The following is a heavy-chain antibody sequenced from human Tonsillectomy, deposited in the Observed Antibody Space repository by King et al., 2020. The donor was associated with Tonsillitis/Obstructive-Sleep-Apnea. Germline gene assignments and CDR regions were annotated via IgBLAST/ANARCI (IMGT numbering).Heavy chain of an antibody. D-gene: IGHD2-2*01. CDR1: GFTFSSYS. CDR3: ARDSSTGYQLRY. Sequence: VQLVESGGGLVQPGGSLRLSCAASGFTFSSYSMNWFLQAPGKGLGWVSYISSSSSVIQYADSVKGRLTISRDNAKSSLHLQMNSLRDEDTAVYFCARDSSTGYQLRYWGQGTLVIVSS. CDR2: ISSSSSVI. J-gene: IGHJ4*02. V-gene: IGHV3-48*02.